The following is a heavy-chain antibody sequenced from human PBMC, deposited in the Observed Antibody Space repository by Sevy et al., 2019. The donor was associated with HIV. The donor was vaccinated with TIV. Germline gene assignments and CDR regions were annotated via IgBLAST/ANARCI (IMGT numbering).Heavy chain of an antibody. J-gene: IGHJ3*02. CDR1: GFTFDDYA. D-gene: IGHD2-15*01. CDR2: ISWNSGSI. Sequence: GGSLRLSCAASGFTFDDYAMHWVRQAPGKGLEWVSGISWNSGSIGYADSVKGRFTISRDNAKNSLYLQMNSLRAEDTALYYCAKQKRPYCGGGSCFGSYAFDIWGQGTMVTVSS. CDR3: AKQKRPYCGGGSCFGSYAFDI. V-gene: IGHV3-9*01.